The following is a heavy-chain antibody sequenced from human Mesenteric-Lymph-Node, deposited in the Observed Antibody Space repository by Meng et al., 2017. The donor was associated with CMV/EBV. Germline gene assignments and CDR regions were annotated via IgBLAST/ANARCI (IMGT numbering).Heavy chain of an antibody. J-gene: IGHJ4*02. D-gene: IGHD3-10*01. V-gene: IGHV4-39*01. Sequence: GSLRLSCTVSGDSISSSSYYWAWIRQPPGKGLEWIVNTYYSGIYYSGSTYYNPSVKSRVTISVDTSKNQFSLNLTSVTAADTAVYYCARRASDYGSGPTLYYFDYWGQGTLVTVSS. CDR3: ARRASDYGSGPTLYYFDY. CDR1: GDSISSSSYY. CDR2: TYYSGIYYSGST.